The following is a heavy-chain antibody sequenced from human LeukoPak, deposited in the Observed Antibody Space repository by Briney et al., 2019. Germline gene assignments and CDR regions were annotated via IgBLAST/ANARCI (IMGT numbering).Heavy chain of an antibody. CDR2: ISSSSSYI. D-gene: IGHD6-13*01. J-gene: IGHJ4*02. CDR1: GFTFSSYS. Sequence: PGGSLRLSCAASGFTFSSYSMNWVRQAPGKGLEWVSSISSSSSYIYYADSVKGRFTISRDNAKNSLYLQMNSLRAEDTAVYYCARGVTGYSSSWCWDVGFDYWGQGTLVTVSS. V-gene: IGHV3-21*01. CDR3: ARGVTGYSSSWCWDVGFDY.